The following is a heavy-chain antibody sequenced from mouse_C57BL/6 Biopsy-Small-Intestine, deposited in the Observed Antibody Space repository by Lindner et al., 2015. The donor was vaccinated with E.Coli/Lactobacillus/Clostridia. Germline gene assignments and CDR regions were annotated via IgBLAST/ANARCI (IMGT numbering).Heavy chain of an antibody. Sequence: VQLQESGAELVRPGTSVKVSCKASGYAFSNFLIEWVKQRPGQGLEWIGVINPGSGGTDYNEKFKAKATLTADKSSTTAYIQLSSLTSEDSAVYFCATYGNFAYWGQGTLVTVS. CDR2: INPGSGGT. J-gene: IGHJ3*01. CDR3: ATYGNFAY. CDR1: GYAFSNFL. D-gene: IGHD2-1*01. V-gene: IGHV1-54*01.